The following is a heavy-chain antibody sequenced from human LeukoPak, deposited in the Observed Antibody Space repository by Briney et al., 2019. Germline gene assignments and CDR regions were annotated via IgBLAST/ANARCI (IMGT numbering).Heavy chain of an antibody. CDR3: ASIAARLRAFDI. V-gene: IGHV4-38-2*01. J-gene: IGHJ3*02. D-gene: IGHD6-6*01. CDR1: GYSITSGFS. Sequence: PSETLSLTCAVSGYSITSGFSWGWIRQPPGKGLEWIGEINHSGSTNYNPSLKSRVTISVDTSKNQFSLKLSSVTAADTAVYYCASIAARLRAFDIWGQGTMVTVSS. CDR2: INHSGST.